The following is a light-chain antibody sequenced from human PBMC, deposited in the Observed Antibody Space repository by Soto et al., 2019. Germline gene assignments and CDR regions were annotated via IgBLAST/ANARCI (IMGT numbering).Light chain of an antibody. CDR1: QSVTNY. Sequence: DIQMTQSPSSLSASVGDRVTITCRASQSVTNYLNWYQQKPVKAPILLIYSASTLQSGVPSRFSGSGSGTDFTLTISTLQPEDFATYFCQQSYDTRMYTFGQGTKLEI. V-gene: IGKV1-39*01. CDR3: QQSYDTRMYT. CDR2: SAS. J-gene: IGKJ2*01.